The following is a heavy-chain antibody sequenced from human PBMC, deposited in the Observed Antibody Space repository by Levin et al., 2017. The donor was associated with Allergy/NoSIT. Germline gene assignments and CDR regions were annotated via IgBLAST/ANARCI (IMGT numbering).Heavy chain of an antibody. CDR1: GGSISNYY. D-gene: IGHD2-15*01. CDR3: ARRVRSDSSFDP. V-gene: IGHV4-59*01. CDR2: IYYSGST. Sequence: SETLSLTCTVSGGSISNYYWSWIRQPPGKGLEWIGYIYYSGSTNYNPSLKSRVTISVDTSKNQFSLKLSSVTAADTAVYYCARRVRSDSSFDPWGQGTLVTVSS. J-gene: IGHJ5*02.